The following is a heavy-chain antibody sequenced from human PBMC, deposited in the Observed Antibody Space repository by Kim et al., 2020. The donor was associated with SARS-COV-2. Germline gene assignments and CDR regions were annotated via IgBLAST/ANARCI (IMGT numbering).Heavy chain of an antibody. J-gene: IGHJ5*02. Sequence: ASVKVSCKVSGYTLTELSMHWVRQAPGKGLEWMGGFDPEDGETIYAQKFQGRVTMTEDTSTDTAYMELSSLRSEDTAVYYCATRFYGDYGSSWEPWGQGTLVTVSS. V-gene: IGHV1-24*01. D-gene: IGHD4-17*01. CDR3: ATRFYGDYGSSWEP. CDR1: GYTLTELS. CDR2: FDPEDGET.